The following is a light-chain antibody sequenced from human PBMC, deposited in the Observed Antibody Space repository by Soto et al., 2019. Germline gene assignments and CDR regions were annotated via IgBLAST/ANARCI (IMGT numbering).Light chain of an antibody. CDR3: QTWGTGIRV. CDR2: INSDGSH. V-gene: IGLV4-69*01. J-gene: IGLJ1*01. CDR1: SGHSSYA. Sequence: QLVLTQSPSASASLGASVKFICTLSSGHSSYAIAWHQQQPEKGPRYLRKINSDGSHSKGDGIPDRFSGSSSGAERYLTISSLQSEDEADYYCQTWGTGIRVFGTGTKLTVL.